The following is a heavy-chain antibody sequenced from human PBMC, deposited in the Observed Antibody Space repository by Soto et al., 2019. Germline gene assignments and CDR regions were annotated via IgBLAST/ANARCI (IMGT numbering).Heavy chain of an antibody. CDR1: GFTFSSYA. CDR2: ISGSGGST. CDR3: AKEPHVGDGDRPPFDY. J-gene: IGHJ4*02. Sequence: EVQLLESGGGLVQPGGSLRLSCAASGFTFSSYAMSWVRQAPGKGLEWVSAISGSGGSTYYADSVKGRFTISRDNSKNTLYLQMNSLRAKDTAVYYCAKEPHVGDGDRPPFDYWGQGTLVTVSS. D-gene: IGHD4-17*01. V-gene: IGHV3-23*01.